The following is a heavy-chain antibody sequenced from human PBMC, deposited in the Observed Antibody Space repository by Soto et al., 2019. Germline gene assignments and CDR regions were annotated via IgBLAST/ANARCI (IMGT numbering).Heavy chain of an antibody. CDR2: IYWDGDK. Sequence: QITLKESGPPLVNPTQTLTLTCMFTGFSLSTSGVGVGWFRQPPGKALEWLALIYWDGDKRYSPSLKSRLTITKDTSKNQVVLTMTNMDPVDTATYYCAHRRHGGLGDAFDIWGQGTMVTVSS. J-gene: IGHJ3*02. CDR1: GFSLSTSGVG. CDR3: AHRRHGGLGDAFDI. V-gene: IGHV2-5*02.